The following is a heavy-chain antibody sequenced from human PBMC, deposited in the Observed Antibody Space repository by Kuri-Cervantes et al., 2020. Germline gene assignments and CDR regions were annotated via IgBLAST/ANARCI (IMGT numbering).Heavy chain of an antibody. CDR1: RGSISSDEYY. CDR3: ARATYYQLLTNETFDY. J-gene: IGHJ4*02. D-gene: IGHD2-2*01. V-gene: IGHV4-30-4*01. Sequence: SETLSLTCTISRGSISSDEYYWSWIRQSPGKGLEWIGYIHYSGNTYYNPSLKSRATISIGTSKNQFSLNPGSVTAADTAVYYCARATYYQLLTNETFDYWGQGTLVTVSS. CDR2: IHYSGNT.